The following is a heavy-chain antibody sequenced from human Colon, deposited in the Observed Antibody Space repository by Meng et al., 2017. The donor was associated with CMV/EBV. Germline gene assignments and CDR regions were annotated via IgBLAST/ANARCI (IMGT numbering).Heavy chain of an antibody. CDR3: ARGRSGSNWNYDG. CDR1: GYIFTGYY. D-gene: IGHD1-7*01. V-gene: IGHV1-2*02. J-gene: IGHJ4*02. Sequence: ASVLVSCKASGYIFTGYYMHWVRQAPGQGLEWMGWINPNSGGTNYAQKVQGRVTMTRDTSISTAYMELSRLRSDDTAVYYCARGRSGSNWNYDGWGQGTLVTVSS. CDR2: INPNSGGT.